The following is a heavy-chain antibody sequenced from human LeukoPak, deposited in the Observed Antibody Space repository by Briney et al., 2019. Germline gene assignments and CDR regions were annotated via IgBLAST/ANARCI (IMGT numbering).Heavy chain of an antibody. J-gene: IGHJ4*02. Sequence: SETLSLTCIVSGGSISIYFGSWIRQPPGKGLEWVGYIFYRGSTDYNPSLKRRVTISVDTSKTQFSLKLSSVTAADTAVYYCARGFWHYYDSSGYPPYFDYWGQGTLVTVSS. CDR1: GGSISIYF. V-gene: IGHV4-59*01. D-gene: IGHD3-22*01. CDR3: ARGFWHYYDSSGYPPYFDY. CDR2: IFYRGST.